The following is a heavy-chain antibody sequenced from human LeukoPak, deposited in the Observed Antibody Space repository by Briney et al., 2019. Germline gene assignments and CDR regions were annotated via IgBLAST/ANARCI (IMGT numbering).Heavy chain of an antibody. CDR1: GFTFSSYN. J-gene: IGHJ6*03. V-gene: IGHV3-21*01. CDR2: IRSYSSYI. D-gene: IGHD2-21*01. CDR3: ARYSEVYYYVDV. Sequence: GGSLRLSCAASGFTFSSYNMNWVRQAPGKGLEWVATIRSYSSYIHYGDSVKGRFTISRDDAERSVYLQMDNVRVEDTAVYFCARYSEVYYYVDVWGTGTTVTVSS.